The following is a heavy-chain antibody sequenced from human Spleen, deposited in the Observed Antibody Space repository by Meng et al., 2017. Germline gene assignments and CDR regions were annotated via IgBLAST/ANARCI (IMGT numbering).Heavy chain of an antibody. CDR3: ARGRGTGYSSSWYGVDY. J-gene: IGHJ4*02. D-gene: IGHD6-13*01. Sequence: ASVKVSCKPSGYTFTAYYIHWVRQAPGQGLEWMGHINPDTGDTLYAQKFQGRVTITRDTSISTAYMELSSLRSEDTAVYYCARGRGTGYSSSWYGVDYWGQGTLVTVSS. CDR2: INPDTGDT. CDR1: GYTFTAYY. V-gene: IGHV1-2*06.